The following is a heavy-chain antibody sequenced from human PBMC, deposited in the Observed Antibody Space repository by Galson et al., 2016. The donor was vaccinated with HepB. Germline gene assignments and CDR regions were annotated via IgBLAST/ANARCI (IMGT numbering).Heavy chain of an antibody. Sequence: SLRLSCAASGFTVSDYYMTWVRQAPGKGLEWVSVVFLGGSTYYAQSVEGRFTISRDVSKNTLHLQMNSLTAEDTAVYFCARTSYRECTGTHCVNFRYYYYFMDVWGKGTTVTVSS. J-gene: IGHJ6*03. CDR2: VFLGGST. CDR1: GFTVSDYY. CDR3: ARTSYRECTGTHCVNFRYYYYFMDV. D-gene: IGHD2-8*02. V-gene: IGHV3-53*01.